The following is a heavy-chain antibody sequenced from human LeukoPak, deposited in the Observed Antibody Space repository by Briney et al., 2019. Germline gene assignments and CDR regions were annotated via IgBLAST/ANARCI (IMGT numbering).Heavy chain of an antibody. CDR3: ARDRRYYDILTGYYGAFDI. CDR1: GFTFSSYW. J-gene: IGHJ3*02. V-gene: IGHV3-7*04. CDR2: IKQDGSEK. D-gene: IGHD3-9*01. Sequence: PGGSLRLSYAASGFTFSSYWMSWVRQAPGKGLEWVANIKQDGSEKYYVDSVKGRFTISRDNAKNSLYLQMNSLRAEDTAVYYCARDRRYYDILTGYYGAFDIWGQGTMVTVSS.